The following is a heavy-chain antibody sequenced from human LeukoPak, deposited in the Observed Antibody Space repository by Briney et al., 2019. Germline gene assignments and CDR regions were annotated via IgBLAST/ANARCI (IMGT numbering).Heavy chain of an antibody. CDR1: GGTFSSYA. CDR2: IFPIFGTA. J-gene: IGHJ5*02. Sequence: SVKVSCKASGGTFSSYAISWVRQAPGQGLEWMGGIFPIFGTANYAQKCQGRVTITADETTSTAYMELSSLRSEDTDVYYCARGSGSYSGFDPWGQGTLVTVSS. CDR3: ARGSGSYSGFDP. V-gene: IGHV1-69*13. D-gene: IGHD1-26*01.